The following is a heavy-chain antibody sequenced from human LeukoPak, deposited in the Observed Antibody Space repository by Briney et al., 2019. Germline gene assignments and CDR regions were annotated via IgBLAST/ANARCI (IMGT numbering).Heavy chain of an antibody. V-gene: IGHV3-48*03. J-gene: IGHJ3*02. D-gene: IGHD1-26*01. CDR1: GFTFSSYE. Sequence: PGGSLRLSCAASGFTFSSYEMNWVRQAPGKGLEWVSYISSSGSTIYYADSVKGRFTISRDNAKNSLYLQMNSLRAEDTAVYYCARATLVGAINPNAFDIWGQGTMVTVSS. CDR3: ARATLVGAINPNAFDI. CDR2: ISSSGSTI.